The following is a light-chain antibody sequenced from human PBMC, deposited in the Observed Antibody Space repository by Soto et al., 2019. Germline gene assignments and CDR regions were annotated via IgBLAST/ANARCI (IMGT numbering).Light chain of an antibody. CDR2: DNN. CDR1: SSNIGNNY. CDR3: GTWDTSLSVVL. V-gene: IGLV1-51*01. Sequence: QPVLTQPPSVSAAPGQKVTISCSGSSSNIGNNYVSWYQQVPGTAPKLLIYDNNRRPSGIPDRFSGSKSGTSATLGITGLQTGDEADYYCGTWDTSLSVVLFGGGTKLTVL. J-gene: IGLJ2*01.